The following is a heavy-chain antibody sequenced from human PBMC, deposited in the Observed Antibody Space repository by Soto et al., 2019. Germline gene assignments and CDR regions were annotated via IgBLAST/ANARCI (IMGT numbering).Heavy chain of an antibody. CDR1: GDSINNYY. V-gene: IGHV4-59*01. CDR3: AKYRRTEAEGFTLDY. CDR2: IYYTGST. D-gene: IGHD6-13*01. J-gene: IGHJ4*02. Sequence: KTSETLSLTCTVSGDSINNYYWSWIRQPPGKRLEWIGYIYYTGSTTYNPSLESRVTMSVDTSKNQFSLKLSSVNAADTAVYYCAKYRRTEAEGFTLDYSGRGTLVTVSS.